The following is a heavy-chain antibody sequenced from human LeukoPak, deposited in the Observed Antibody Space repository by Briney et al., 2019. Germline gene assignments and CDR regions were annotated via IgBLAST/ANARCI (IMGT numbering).Heavy chain of an antibody. J-gene: IGHJ4*02. CDR3: ARPGQLALDY. CDR2: INPSGGST. V-gene: IGHV1-46*01. CDR1: GYTFTSCY. D-gene: IGHD2-2*01. Sequence: ASVKVSCKASGYTFTSCYIHWVRQAPGQGLEWMGIINPSGGSTSYAQNFQGRVTMIRDTSTSTVYMELSSLRSEDTAVYYCARPGQLALDYWGQGTLVTVSA.